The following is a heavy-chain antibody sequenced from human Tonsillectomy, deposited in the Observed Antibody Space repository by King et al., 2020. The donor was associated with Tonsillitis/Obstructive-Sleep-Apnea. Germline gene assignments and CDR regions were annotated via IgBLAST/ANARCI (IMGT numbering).Heavy chain of an antibody. Sequence: VQLVESGAEVKKPGASVKVSCKASGYTFTSYGISGVRQAPGQGLEGMGWISTYNGNTNYAQKLQGRVTMTTETSTSTAYMELRSLRSDDTAGYYCARDGVYYDFLTGYYRWCDPWGQGTLVTVSS. CDR2: ISTYNGNT. J-gene: IGHJ5*02. CDR1: GYTFTSYG. CDR3: ARDGVYYDFLTGYYRWCDP. D-gene: IGHD3-9*01. V-gene: IGHV1-18*01.